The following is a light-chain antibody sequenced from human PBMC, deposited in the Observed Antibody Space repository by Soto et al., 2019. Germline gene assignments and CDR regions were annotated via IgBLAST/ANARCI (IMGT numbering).Light chain of an antibody. CDR2: GSS. CDR3: QQYGRPPPYT. V-gene: IGKV3-20*01. J-gene: IGKJ2*01. CDR1: QSVSNNY. Sequence: EVVLTQSPGTLSLSPGERATLSCRASQSVSNNYLAWYQQKPGQGPRLLIFGSSDRATGIADRFSGSGSGTDVTLTISRLEPEDFAVYYCQQYGRPPPYTFGQGTKLEIK.